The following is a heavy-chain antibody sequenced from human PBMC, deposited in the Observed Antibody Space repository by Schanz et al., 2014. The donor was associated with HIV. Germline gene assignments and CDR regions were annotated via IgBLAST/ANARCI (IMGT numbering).Heavy chain of an antibody. CDR2: ITNSGNRM. Sequence: QEQLVESGGGSVKPGGSLRLSCAASGFSLGDYYMSWIRQAPGKGLEWIPYITNSGNRMNYADSVKGRFTTSRDNAKNSLYLQMNTLRADDTAVYYCARDKSNLGMDSWGQGTLVTVSS. CDR1: GFSLGDYY. J-gene: IGHJ5*01. CDR3: ARDKSNLGMDS. V-gene: IGHV3-11*01.